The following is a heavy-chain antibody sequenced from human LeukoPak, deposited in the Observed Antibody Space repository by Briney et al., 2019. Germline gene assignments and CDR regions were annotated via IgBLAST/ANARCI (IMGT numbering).Heavy chain of an antibody. CDR3: TRLHYDSNNIPPGS. CDR1: GFTFSGSA. V-gene: IGHV3-73*01. J-gene: IGHJ5*02. CDR2: IRSKANSYAT. D-gene: IGHD3-22*01. Sequence: PGGSLRLSCAASGFTFSGSAMHWVRQASGKGLEWVGRIRSKANSYATSYAASVKGRFTISRDDSKNTAYLQMNSLKTEDTAVYYCTRLHYDSNNIPPGSWGQGTLVTVSS.